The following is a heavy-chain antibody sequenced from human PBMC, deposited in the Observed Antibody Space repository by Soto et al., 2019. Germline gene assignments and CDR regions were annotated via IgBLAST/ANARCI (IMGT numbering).Heavy chain of an antibody. CDR1: GFTFSSYV. D-gene: IGHD1-26*01. V-gene: IGHV3-23*01. Sequence: EVQLLESGGVLVQPGGSLRLSCAASGFTFSSYVMSWVRQAPGKGLEWVSVISASGDITYYADSAKGRFTISRDNSKNTLYLQMNSLRTEDTAIYYCATRYPYSGKYWGQRTLVTVSS. CDR2: ISASGDIT. CDR3: ATRYPYSGKY. J-gene: IGHJ4*02.